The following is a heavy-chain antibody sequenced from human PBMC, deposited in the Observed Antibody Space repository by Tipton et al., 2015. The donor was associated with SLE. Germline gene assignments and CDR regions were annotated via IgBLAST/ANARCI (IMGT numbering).Heavy chain of an antibody. CDR3: TGETYWFDY. D-gene: IGHD2-8*02. CDR1: GFIFSRNH. CDR2: IYNGVET. J-gene: IGHJ4*02. V-gene: IGHV3-66*01. Sequence: SLRLSCVASGFIFSRNHMNWVRQAPGKGLEWVSVIYNGVETFYADSVKGRFTISRDNSKNTLYLQMSSLRAEDTAVYYCTGETYWFDYWGQGTLVTVSS.